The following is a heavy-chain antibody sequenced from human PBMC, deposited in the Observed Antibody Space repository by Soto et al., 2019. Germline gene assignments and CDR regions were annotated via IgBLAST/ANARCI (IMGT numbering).Heavy chain of an antibody. CDR2: ISADNGNT. J-gene: IGHJ4*02. CDR3: ARTSLSYASSGTFDS. Sequence: XPGKVSWKASGNPFTRYGFTWVRQAPGQGLEWMGWISADNGNTNYAQKLQGRVTMTTDTSTNTAYMELRSLRSADTAVYYCARTSLSYASSGTFDSCGQRTLVTVS. D-gene: IGHD3-22*01. V-gene: IGHV1-18*04. CDR1: GNPFTRYG.